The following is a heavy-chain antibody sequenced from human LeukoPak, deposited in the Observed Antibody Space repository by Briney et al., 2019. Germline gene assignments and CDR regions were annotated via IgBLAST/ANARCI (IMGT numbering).Heavy chain of an antibody. D-gene: IGHD2-15*01. CDR3: ARPLIYCSGGSCVNWFDP. CDR2: IYYSGST. CDR1: GDSISSYY. J-gene: IGHJ5*02. V-gene: IGHV4-59*08. Sequence: PSETLSLTCTVSGDSISSYYWSWIRQPPGKGLEWIGYIYYSGSTNYNPSLKSRVTISVDTSKNQFSLKLSSVTAADTAVYYCARPLIYCSGGSCVNWFDPWGQGTLVTVSS.